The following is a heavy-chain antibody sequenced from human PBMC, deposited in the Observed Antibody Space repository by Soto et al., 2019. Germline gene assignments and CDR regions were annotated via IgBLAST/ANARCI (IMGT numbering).Heavy chain of an antibody. D-gene: IGHD2-2*01. CDR1: GGTFSSYA. CDR2: IIPIFGTA. J-gene: IGHJ6*02. Sequence: GASVKVSCKASGGTFSSYAISWVRQAPGQGLEWMGGIIPIFGTANYAQKFQGRVTITADESTSTAYMELSSLRSEDTAVYYCARVVGYCSSTSCYANPHYYYYGMDVWGQGTTVTVSS. V-gene: IGHV1-69*13. CDR3: ARVVGYCSSTSCYANPHYYYYGMDV.